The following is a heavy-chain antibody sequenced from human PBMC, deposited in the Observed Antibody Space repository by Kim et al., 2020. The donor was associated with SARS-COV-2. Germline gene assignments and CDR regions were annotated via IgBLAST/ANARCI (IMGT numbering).Heavy chain of an antibody. CDR2: ISWNSGSI. CDR1: GFTFDDYA. CDR3: AKDRELDYYDSSGPSYYFDY. D-gene: IGHD3-22*01. Sequence: GGSLRLSCAASGFTFDDYAMHWVRQAPGKGLEWVSGISWNSGSIGYADSVKGRFTISRDNAKNSLYLQMNSLRAEDTALYYCAKDRELDYYDSSGPSYYFDYWGQGTLVTVSS. V-gene: IGHV3-9*01. J-gene: IGHJ4*02.